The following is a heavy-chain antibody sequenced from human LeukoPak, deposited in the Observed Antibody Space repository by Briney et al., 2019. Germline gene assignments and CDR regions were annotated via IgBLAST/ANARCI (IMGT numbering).Heavy chain of an antibody. V-gene: IGHV4-34*01. CDR2: INHSGST. CDR1: GGSFSGYY. Sequence: SETLSLTCAVYGGSFSGYYWSWIRHPPGKGLEWIGEINHSGSTNYNPSLKSRVTISVDTSKNQFSLKLSSVTAADAAVYYCARGLITLRYNWFDPWGQGTLVTVSS. D-gene: IGHD3-22*01. CDR3: ARGLITLRYNWFDP. J-gene: IGHJ5*02.